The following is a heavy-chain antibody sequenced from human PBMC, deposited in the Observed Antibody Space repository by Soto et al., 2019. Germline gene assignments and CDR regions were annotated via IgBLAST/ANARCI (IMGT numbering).Heavy chain of an antibody. CDR1: GGSISSSSYY. J-gene: IGHJ5*02. V-gene: IGHV4-39*01. CDR3: ARHPTLNYHDSTGYYGSWFDP. D-gene: IGHD3-22*01. Sequence: PXATLSLTCTVSGGSISSSSYYWGWIRQPPGKGLEWIGSIYYSGSTYYNPSLKSRVTISVDTSKNQFSLKLSSVTAADTAVYYCARHPTLNYHDSTGYYGSWFDPCGQRALVTVSS. CDR2: IYYSGST.